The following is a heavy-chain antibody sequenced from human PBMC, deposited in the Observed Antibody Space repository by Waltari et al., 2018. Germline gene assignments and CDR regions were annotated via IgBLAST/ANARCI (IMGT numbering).Heavy chain of an antibody. J-gene: IGHJ6*02. V-gene: IGHV4-59*01. Sequence: VQLQESGPGLVKPSETLSLTCTVSGGSLSRYYWSWIRQPPGKGLEWIGYIYYRGSTNYNPSLKSRVTISVDTSKNQFSLKRSSVTAADTAGDYCARDRADTGYYYGMDVWGQGTTVTVSS. CDR1: GGSLSRYY. D-gene: IGHD3-10*01. CDR3: ARDRADTGYYYGMDV. CDR2: IYYRGST.